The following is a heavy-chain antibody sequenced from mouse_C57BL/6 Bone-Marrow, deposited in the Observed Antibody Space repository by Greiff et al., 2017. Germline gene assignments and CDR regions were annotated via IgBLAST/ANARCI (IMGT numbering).Heavy chain of an antibody. CDR3: TTIYDDYDWFAY. J-gene: IGHJ3*01. Sequence: EVQLVESGAELVRPGASVKLSCTASGFNINDYYMHWVKQRPEQGLEWIGWIDPENGDTEYASKFQGKATITADTSSNTAYLQLSSLTSEDTAVYYCTTIYDDYDWFAYWGQGTLVTVSA. CDR2: IDPENGDT. D-gene: IGHD2-4*01. CDR1: GFNINDYY. V-gene: IGHV14-4*01.